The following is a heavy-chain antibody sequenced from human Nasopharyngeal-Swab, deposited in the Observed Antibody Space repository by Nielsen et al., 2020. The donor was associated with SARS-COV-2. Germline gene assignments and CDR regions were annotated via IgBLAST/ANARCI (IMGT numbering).Heavy chain of an antibody. Sequence: GESLKISCAASGFTFSSYWMSWVRQAPGKGLEWVANIKQDGSEKYYVDSVKGRFTISRDNAKNSPYLQMNSLRAEDTAVYYCARRQYGDYYYYYGMDVWGQGTTVTVSS. D-gene: IGHD4-17*01. CDR3: ARRQYGDYYYYYGMDV. CDR2: IKQDGSEK. V-gene: IGHV3-7*03. CDR1: GFTFSSYW. J-gene: IGHJ6*02.